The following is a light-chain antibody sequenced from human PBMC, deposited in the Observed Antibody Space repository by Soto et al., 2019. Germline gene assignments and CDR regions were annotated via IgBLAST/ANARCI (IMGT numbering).Light chain of an antibody. CDR1: QTVSNN. V-gene: IGKV1-39*01. CDR2: ASS. Sequence: DIQMTQSPSSLSASVGDRVTITCRTSQTVSNNLNWYQRKPGKAPSLLIYASSTLQSGVPSRFIGSGSETEFTLTISSLQPEDFATYYCQQDNMTPFTFGHGNQVDI. J-gene: IGKJ3*01. CDR3: QQDNMTPFT.